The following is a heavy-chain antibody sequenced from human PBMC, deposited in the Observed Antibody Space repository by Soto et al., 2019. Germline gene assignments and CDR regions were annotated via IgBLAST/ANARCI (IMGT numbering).Heavy chain of an antibody. CDR1: GFTFSFYP. Sequence: EVVLLESGGGLVRPGGSLRLSCAASGFTFSFYPMSWVRQAPGKGLEWVAGISSSAGTIYYAEPVKGRFTTSRDNSKSTLYLQLGNLRAEDPAVYYCAIWGKSGSDFWGQGTLVTVSS. D-gene: IGHD3-16*01. V-gene: IGHV3-23*01. CDR3: AIWGKSGSDF. CDR2: ISSSAGTI. J-gene: IGHJ4*02.